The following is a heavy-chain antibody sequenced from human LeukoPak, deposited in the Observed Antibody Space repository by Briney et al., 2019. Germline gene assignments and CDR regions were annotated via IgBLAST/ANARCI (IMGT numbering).Heavy chain of an antibody. CDR2: IYHSGST. Sequence: PSETLSLTCTVSGGSISSGGSYWSWIRQPPGKGLEWIGYIYHSGSTYYNPSLKSRVTISVDTSKNQFSLKLSSVTAADTAVYYCASGNYYGSLYGMDVWGQGTTVTVSS. CDR1: GGSISSGGSY. D-gene: IGHD3-10*01. CDR3: ASGNYYGSLYGMDV. J-gene: IGHJ6*02. V-gene: IGHV4-61*08.